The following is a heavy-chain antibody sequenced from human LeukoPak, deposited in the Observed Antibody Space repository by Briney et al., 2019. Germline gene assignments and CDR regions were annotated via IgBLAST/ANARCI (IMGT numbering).Heavy chain of an antibody. D-gene: IGHD1-26*01. J-gene: IGHJ4*02. V-gene: IGHV4-39*01. CDR3: GRQRAGATDY. CDR1: GGSISSTTYY. CDR2: ICYSGTT. Sequence: SETLSLTCTVSGGSISSTTYYWGWIRQPPGKGLEWIGTICYSGTTSYNPSLKSRVTMSVDTSKNQFSLKLSSATAADTGVYYCGRQRAGATDYWGQGTLVTVSS.